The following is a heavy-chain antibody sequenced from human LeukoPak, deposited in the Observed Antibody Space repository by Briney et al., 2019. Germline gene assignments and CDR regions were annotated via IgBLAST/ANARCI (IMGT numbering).Heavy chain of an antibody. CDR3: AKVRDASSGYNPLADY. Sequence: GGSLRLSCAASGVTFSSYAMSWVRQAPGKGLEWVSAISGSGGSTYYADSVKGRFTISRDNSKNTLYLQMNSLRAEDTAVYYCAKVRDASSGYNPLADYWGQGTLVTVSS. V-gene: IGHV3-23*01. CDR2: ISGSGGST. CDR1: GVTFSSYA. D-gene: IGHD3-22*01. J-gene: IGHJ4*02.